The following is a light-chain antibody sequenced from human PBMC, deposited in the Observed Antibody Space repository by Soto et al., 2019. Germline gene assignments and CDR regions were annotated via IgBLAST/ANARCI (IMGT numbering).Light chain of an antibody. Sequence: DIQLSQSPSFLSASVGDRVTITCRASQGISSDLAWYQQKPGKAPKLLIYTASTLQSGVPSRFSGSGSGTEFTLTVSSLQPEDFATYYCQHPHGYPRTFGQGTKVEIK. CDR1: QGISSD. CDR3: QHPHGYPRT. J-gene: IGKJ1*01. CDR2: TAS. V-gene: IGKV1-9*01.